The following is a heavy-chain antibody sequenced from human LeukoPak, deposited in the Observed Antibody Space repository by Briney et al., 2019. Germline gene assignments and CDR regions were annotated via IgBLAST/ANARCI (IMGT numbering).Heavy chain of an antibody. J-gene: IGHJ3*02. CDR2: IYSGGST. V-gene: IGHV3-66*01. D-gene: IGHD5-12*01. CDR1: GFTVSSNY. Sequence: GGSLRLSCAASGFTVSSNYMSWVRQAPGKGLEGVSVIYSGGSTYYADSVKGRFTISRDNSKNTLYLQMNSLRAEDTAVYYCARDPPQGATIGLNTFDIWGQGTMVTVSS. CDR3: ARDPPQGATIGLNTFDI.